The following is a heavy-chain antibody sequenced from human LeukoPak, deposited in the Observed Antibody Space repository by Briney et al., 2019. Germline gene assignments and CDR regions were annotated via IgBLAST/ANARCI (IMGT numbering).Heavy chain of an antibody. V-gene: IGHV3-30*18. CDR3: AKDLWGQDSSGHYYYYMDV. Sequence: SGGSLRLSCAASGFTFSSYGMHWVRQAPGKGLEWVAVISYDGSNKYYADSVKGRFTISRDNSKNTLYLQMNSLRAEDTAVYYCAKDLWGQDSSGHYYYYMDVWGKGTTVTVSS. J-gene: IGHJ6*03. CDR1: GFTFSSYG. D-gene: IGHD3-22*01. CDR2: ISYDGSNK.